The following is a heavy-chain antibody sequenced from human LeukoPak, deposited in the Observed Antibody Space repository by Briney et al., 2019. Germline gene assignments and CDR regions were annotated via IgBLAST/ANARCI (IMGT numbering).Heavy chain of an antibody. CDR1: GYSFTSYW. CDR3: ARPRTYYYGSGSPDAFDI. D-gene: IGHD3-10*01. V-gene: IGHV5-51*01. Sequence: GESLKISCKGSGYSFTSYWIGWVRQMPGKGLEWMGIIYPGDSDTRYSPSFQGQVTISADKSISTAYLQWSSLKASDTAMYYFARPRTYYYGSGSPDAFDIWGQGTMVTVSS. J-gene: IGHJ3*02. CDR2: IYPGDSDT.